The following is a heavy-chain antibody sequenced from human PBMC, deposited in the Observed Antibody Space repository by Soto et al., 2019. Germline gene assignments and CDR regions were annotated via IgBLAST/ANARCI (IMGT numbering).Heavy chain of an antibody. CDR2: ISWNSGSI. Sequence: GGSLRLSCAASGFTFDDYAMHWVRQAPGKGLEWVSGISWNSGSIGYADSVKGRFTISRDNAKNSLYLQMNSLRAEDTALYYCAKDTPGERAVAGTRGVLAYYFDYWGQGTLVTVSS. D-gene: IGHD6-19*01. CDR1: GFTFDDYA. V-gene: IGHV3-9*01. CDR3: AKDTPGERAVAGTRGVLAYYFDY. J-gene: IGHJ4*02.